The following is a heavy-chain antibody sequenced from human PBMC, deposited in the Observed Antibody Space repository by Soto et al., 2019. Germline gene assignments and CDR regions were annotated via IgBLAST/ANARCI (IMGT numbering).Heavy chain of an antibody. D-gene: IGHD4-17*01. CDR3: ARADGDFFYYFDY. J-gene: IGHJ4*02. Sequence: SETLSLTCTVSGYSISSGYFWGWIRQPPGKGLEWIGSIYHSGSTYYNPSLKSRVTISVDTSKNQFSLKLSSVTAADTAVYYCARADGDFFYYFDYWGQGTLVTVSS. CDR1: GYSISSGYF. V-gene: IGHV4-38-2*02. CDR2: IYHSGST.